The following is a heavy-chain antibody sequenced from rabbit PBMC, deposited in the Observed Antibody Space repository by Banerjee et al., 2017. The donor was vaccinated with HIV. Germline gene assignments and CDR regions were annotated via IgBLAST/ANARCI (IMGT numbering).Heavy chain of an antibody. D-gene: IGHD6-1*01. CDR1: GFDISSYS. Sequence: QLKETGGGLVQPGGSLTLSCKASGFDISSYSIGWVRQAPGKGLEWIGIIYGGKGSTDYASWVNGRFTISSDNAQNTVDLQMNSLTAADTATYFCARGVYAGYAGYGYVPYYFTLWGPGTLVTVS. CDR2: IYGGKGST. CDR3: ARGVYAGYAGYGYVPYYFTL. V-gene: IGHV1S7*01. J-gene: IGHJ4*01.